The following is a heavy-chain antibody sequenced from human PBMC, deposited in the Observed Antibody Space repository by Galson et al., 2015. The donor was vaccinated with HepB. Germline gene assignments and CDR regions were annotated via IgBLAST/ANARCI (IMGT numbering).Heavy chain of an antibody. Sequence: SVKVSCKASGYSFTSYAVNWVRQAPGQGLEWMGWINTKTGNPTYVQGFTGRFVFSFDTSVSTAYLQINNLKTEDTAVYYCARPRRGCPGDTCYSDYDLWGRGTPVTVSS. J-gene: IGHJ4*02. CDR3: ARPRRGCPGDTCYSDYDL. V-gene: IGHV7-4-1*02. CDR2: INTKTGNP. CDR1: GYSFTSYA. D-gene: IGHD2-21*01.